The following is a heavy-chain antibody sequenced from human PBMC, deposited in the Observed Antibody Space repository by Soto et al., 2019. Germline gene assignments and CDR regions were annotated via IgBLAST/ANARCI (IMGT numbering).Heavy chain of an antibody. D-gene: IGHD3-9*01. CDR3: TTGIYYDILTGYHNVAY. CDR1: GFNLSHPW. Sequence: GGSLRLSCAASGFNLSHPWMTWVRQAAGKGLEWVGRIKSKTDGGTADYAAPVKGRATISRDDSKDTVYLQMNSLKTEDTAVYYCTTGIYYDILTGYHNVAYWGQGALVTVSS. J-gene: IGHJ4*02. CDR2: IKSKTDGGTA. V-gene: IGHV3-15*01.